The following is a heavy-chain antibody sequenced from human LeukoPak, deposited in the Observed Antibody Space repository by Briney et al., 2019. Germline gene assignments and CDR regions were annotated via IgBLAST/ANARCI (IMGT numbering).Heavy chain of an antibody. CDR2: INPSGST. J-gene: IGHJ6*03. Sequence: PSETLSLTCAVYGGSFSGYHWTWIRQSPGKGLEWIGYINPSGSTNYNPSLKSRLTISVDTSKNQFSLKLRSVTAAEPAVYYCARGRHDITMIVVVMTSVSYYLDVWGKGTTVTV. V-gene: IGHV4-34*01. CDR1: GGSFSGYH. CDR3: ARGRHDITMIVVVMTSVSYYLDV. D-gene: IGHD3-22*01.